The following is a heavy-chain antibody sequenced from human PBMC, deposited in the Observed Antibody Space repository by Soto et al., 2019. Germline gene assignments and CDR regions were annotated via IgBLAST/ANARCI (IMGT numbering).Heavy chain of an antibody. CDR1: GFRFSDYG. CDR3: AKMDADLLPYYYYGMDV. V-gene: IGHV3-30*18. D-gene: IGHD1-26*01. Sequence: QVQLVESGGGVVQPGRSLRLSCAASGFRFSDYGIHWVRHAPGKGLEWVALISYDGSKKFYTDSVKGRFTISRDNSKNTMYLQIDRLRAEDTAVYYCAKMDADLLPYYYYGMDVWGQGTTVTVSS. CDR2: ISYDGSKK. J-gene: IGHJ6*02.